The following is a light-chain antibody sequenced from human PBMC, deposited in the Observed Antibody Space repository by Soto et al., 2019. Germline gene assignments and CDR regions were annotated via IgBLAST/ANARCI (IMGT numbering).Light chain of an antibody. V-gene: IGLV2-14*01. CDR1: SSDVGGYNY. CDR3: SSYTSSITPYV. CDR2: EVS. Sequence: QSALTQPASVSGSPGQSITISCTGTSSDVGGYNYVSWNQQHPGKAPKLIIYEVSNRPSGVSNRFSGSKSGDTASLTISGLQAEDEADYYCSSYTSSITPYVFGTGTKLTVL. J-gene: IGLJ1*01.